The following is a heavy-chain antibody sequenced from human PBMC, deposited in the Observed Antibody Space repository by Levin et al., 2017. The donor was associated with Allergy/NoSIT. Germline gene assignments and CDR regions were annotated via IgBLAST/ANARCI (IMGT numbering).Heavy chain of an antibody. D-gene: IGHD4-11*01. Sequence: GESLKISCAASGFTFSNYSMNWVRQAPGKGLEWVSSISSRSSNIYYADSLKGRFTISRDNAKNSLYLQMNSLRAEDTAVYYCARDSTAVSSDYWGQGTLVTVSS. CDR3: ARDSTAVSSDY. CDR2: ISSRSSNI. J-gene: IGHJ4*02. V-gene: IGHV3-21*01. CDR1: GFTFSNYS.